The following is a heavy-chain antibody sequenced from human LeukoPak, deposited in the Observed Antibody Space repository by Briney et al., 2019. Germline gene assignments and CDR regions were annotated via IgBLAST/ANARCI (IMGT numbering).Heavy chain of an antibody. Sequence: GESLKISCKGSGYSFTNYWIGWVRQMPGKGLEWMGIIYPGDSDTRYSPFFQGQVTISADKSISTAYLQWSSLKASDTAMYYCARLEVMARGVWYFDLWGRGTLVTVSS. J-gene: IGHJ2*01. V-gene: IGHV5-51*01. CDR1: GYSFTNYW. D-gene: IGHD3-10*01. CDR2: IYPGDSDT. CDR3: ARLEVMARGVWYFDL.